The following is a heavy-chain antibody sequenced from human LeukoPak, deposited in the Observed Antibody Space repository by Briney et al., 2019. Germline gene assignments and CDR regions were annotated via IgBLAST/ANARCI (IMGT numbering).Heavy chain of an antibody. J-gene: IGHJ4*02. Sequence: GGSLRLSCAASGFTFSNAWMSWVRQAPGKGLEWVSAISGSGGSTYYADSVKGRFTISRDNSKNTLYLQMNSLRAEDTAVYYCAKYPLPPYDFWSGYVDYWGQGTLVTVSS. V-gene: IGHV3-23*01. D-gene: IGHD3-3*01. CDR3: AKYPLPPYDFWSGYVDY. CDR1: GFTFSNAW. CDR2: ISGSGGST.